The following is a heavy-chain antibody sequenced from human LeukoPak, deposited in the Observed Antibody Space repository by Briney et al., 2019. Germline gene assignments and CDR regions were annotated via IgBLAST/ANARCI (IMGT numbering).Heavy chain of an antibody. Sequence: ASVKVSCKAPGYTFLSYGFSWVRQAPGQGLEWMGWVGADNANTIYAQKLQGRVTMTADTSTSTAYMELRNLRSDDTAVYYCARVRKGIEAGQFDYWGQGTLVTVSS. CDR2: VGADNANT. CDR3: ARVRKGIEAGQFDY. V-gene: IGHV1-18*01. D-gene: IGHD6-19*01. CDR1: GYTFLSYG. J-gene: IGHJ4*02.